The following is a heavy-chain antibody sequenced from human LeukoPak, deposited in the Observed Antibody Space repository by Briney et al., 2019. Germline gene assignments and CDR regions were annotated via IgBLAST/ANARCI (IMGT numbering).Heavy chain of an antibody. CDR3: AKELRGYSYGELDY. CDR2: ISGSGGST. V-gene: IGHV3-23*01. CDR1: GFTFSSYA. D-gene: IGHD5-18*01. Sequence: PGGSLRLSCAASGFTFSSYAMSWARQAPGKGLEWVSAISGSGGSTYYADSVKGRFTISRDNSKNTLYLQMNSLRAEDTAIYYCAKELRGYSYGELDYWGQGTLVTVSS. J-gene: IGHJ4*02.